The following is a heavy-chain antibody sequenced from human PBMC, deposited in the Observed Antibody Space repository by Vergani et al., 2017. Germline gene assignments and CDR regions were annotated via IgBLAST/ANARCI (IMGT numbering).Heavy chain of an antibody. V-gene: IGHV4-39*07. D-gene: IGHD1-7*01. CDR1: GGSISSSSYY. J-gene: IGHJ4*02. CDR3: ATALFGNLWNYGHY. CDR2: IYYSGST. Sequence: QLQLQESGPGLVKPSETLSLTCTVSGGSISSSSYYWGWIRQPPGKGLEWIGSIYYSGSTYYNPSLKSRVTISVDTSKNQFSLKLSSVTAADTAVYYCATALFGNLWNYGHYWGQGTLVTVSS.